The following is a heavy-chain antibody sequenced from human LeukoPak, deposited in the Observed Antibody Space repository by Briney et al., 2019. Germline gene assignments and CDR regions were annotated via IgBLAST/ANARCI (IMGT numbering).Heavy chain of an antibody. CDR1: GYTFTGYY. J-gene: IGHJ6*02. Sequence: ASVKVSCKASGYTFTGYYMHWVRQAPGQGLEWMGWINPNSGGTNYAQKFQGRVTMTRDTSISTAYMELSRLRSDDAAVYYCARDPRPYGSGSYYNYGMDVWGQGTTVTVSS. D-gene: IGHD3-10*01. V-gene: IGHV1-2*02. CDR3: ARDPRPYGSGSYYNYGMDV. CDR2: INPNSGGT.